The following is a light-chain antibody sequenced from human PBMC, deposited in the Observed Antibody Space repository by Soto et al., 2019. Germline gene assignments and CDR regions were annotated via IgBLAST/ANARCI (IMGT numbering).Light chain of an antibody. CDR2: DAS. CDR1: QSLSSSQ. Sequence: EIVFPQSPGTLSXXXXXXXXXXXXASQSLSSSQLAWYQQKPGQAPRLLIHDASSRATGISDRFTGSGSGTDFTLTITTLEPEDFAVYYCQQYGSSPRTFGLGTKVDIK. CDR3: QQYGSSPRT. V-gene: IGKV3-20*01. J-gene: IGKJ1*01.